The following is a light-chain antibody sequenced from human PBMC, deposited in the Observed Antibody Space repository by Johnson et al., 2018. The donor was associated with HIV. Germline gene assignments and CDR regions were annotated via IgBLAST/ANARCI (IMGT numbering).Light chain of an antibody. V-gene: IGLV1-51*01. CDR3: GIWDASLSPLYV. J-gene: IGLJ1*01. CDR1: SSNVGNNY. CDR2: DNN. Sequence: QAVLTQPPSVSAAPGQKVTISCSGSSSNVGNNYVSWFQQLPGTAPKLLIYDNNERPSGIPDRFSGSKSGATATLGITGLQPGDEADYYCGIWDASLSPLYVFGSGTTITVL.